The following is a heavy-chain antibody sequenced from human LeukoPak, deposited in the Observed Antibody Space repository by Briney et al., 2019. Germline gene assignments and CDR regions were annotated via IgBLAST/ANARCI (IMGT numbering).Heavy chain of an antibody. D-gene: IGHD2-15*01. J-gene: IGHJ3*02. CDR1: GGSFSSYY. CDR2: ISHSGGT. Sequence: PSETLSLTCAVYGGSFSSYYWSWIRQSPGKGLEWIGEISHSGGTNYNPSLKSRVTISVDTSKNQFSLKLSSVTAADTAVYYCARPERRWPGVGAFDIWGQGTMVTVSS. V-gene: IGHV4-34*01. CDR3: ARPERRWPGVGAFDI.